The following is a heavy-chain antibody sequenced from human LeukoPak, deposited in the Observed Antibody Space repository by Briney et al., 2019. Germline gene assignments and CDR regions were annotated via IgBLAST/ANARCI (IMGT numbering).Heavy chain of an antibody. CDR2: ISRSSSAI. CDR1: GVTFSTYS. V-gene: IGHV3-48*02. CDR3: ATYSSGWYLVY. D-gene: IGHD6-19*01. Sequence: PGGSLRLSCEASGVTFSTYSMNWVRQAPGKGVEWVSFISRSSSAIYYADSVRGRFTISRDDAKNSLYLQMNSLRDGDTAVYYCATYSSGWYLVYWGQGTLVTVSS. J-gene: IGHJ4*02.